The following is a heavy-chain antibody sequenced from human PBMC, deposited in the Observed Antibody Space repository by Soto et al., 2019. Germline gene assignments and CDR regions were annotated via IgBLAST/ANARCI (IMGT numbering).Heavy chain of an antibody. D-gene: IGHD3-16*01. CDR3: ARAVWGSGYGMDV. CDR2: IYHSGST. CDR1: GGSISGGGYS. J-gene: IGHJ6*02. Sequence: SETLSLTYAVSGGSISGGGYSWSWIRQPPGKGLEWIGYIYHSGSTYYNPSLKSRVTISVDRSKNQFSLKLSSVTAADTAVYYCARAVWGSGYGMDVWGQGTTVTVSS. V-gene: IGHV4-30-2*01.